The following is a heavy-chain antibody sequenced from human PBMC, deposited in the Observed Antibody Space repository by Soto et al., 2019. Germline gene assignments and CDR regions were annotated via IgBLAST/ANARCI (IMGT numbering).Heavy chain of an antibody. CDR1: GGSVSSGSYY. V-gene: IGHV4-61*01. J-gene: IGHJ6*02. CDR3: AREVVVVPAAPPLYYYGMDV. Sequence: PSETLSLTCTVSGGSVSSGSYYWSWIRQPPGKGLEWIGYIYYSGSTNYNPSLKSRVTISVDTSKNQFSLKLSSVTAADTAVYYCAREVVVVPAAPPLYYYGMDVWGQGTTVTVSS. CDR2: IYYSGST. D-gene: IGHD2-2*01.